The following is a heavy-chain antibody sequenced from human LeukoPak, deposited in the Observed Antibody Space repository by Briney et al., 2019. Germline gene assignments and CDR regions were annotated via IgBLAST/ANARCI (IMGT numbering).Heavy chain of an antibody. J-gene: IGHJ4*02. D-gene: IGHD4-17*01. CDR2: IHYSGST. CDR1: GGSVSSGDYY. Sequence: KPSQTLSLTCTVSGGSVSSGDYYWDWIRQHPGKGLEWIGYIHYSGSTYYNPSLKSRLTISVDTSKNQFSLRLSSVTAADTAVYYSARAVSPPSYGFLDYWGQGTLVTVSS. V-gene: IGHV4-31*03. CDR3: ARAVSPPSYGFLDY.